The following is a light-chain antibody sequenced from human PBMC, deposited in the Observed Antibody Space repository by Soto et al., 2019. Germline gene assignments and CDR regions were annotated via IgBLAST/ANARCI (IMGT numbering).Light chain of an antibody. V-gene: IGKV1-6*01. Sequence: AIQLTHSPSSLSASVGDRVTITWRASQGIRSALGWYQQKPGKVPKLLIYAASTLQSGVPSRFSGSGSGTDFTITITSLQHEPFAPSYCLLDFSYFWAFGQGTKV. J-gene: IGKJ1*01. CDR2: AAS. CDR3: LLDFSYFWA. CDR1: QGIRSA.